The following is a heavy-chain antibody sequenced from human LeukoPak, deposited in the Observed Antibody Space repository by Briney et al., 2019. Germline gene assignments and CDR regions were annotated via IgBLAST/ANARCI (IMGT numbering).Heavy chain of an antibody. V-gene: IGHV1-58*02. CDR2: IVLGNGKA. J-gene: IGHJ4*02. D-gene: IGHD2-2*01. CDR1: AFTFVTSA. CDR3: AADDQQLML. Sequence: GASVKVSCKPSAFTFVTSAMQWVRQARGQHLELIGWIVLGNGKANYAQNFQERVTITRDLSTRTLYMELNSLRSEDTAVYYCAADDQQLMLWGQGTLVTVSS.